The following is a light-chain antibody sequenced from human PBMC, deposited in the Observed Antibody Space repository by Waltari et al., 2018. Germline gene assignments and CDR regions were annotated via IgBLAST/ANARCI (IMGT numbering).Light chain of an antibody. CDR3: QHRSNWPLFT. Sequence: EIVLTQSPATLSLSPGERATLSCRASQSVSSYLAWYRQKPGQAPRLLINDASNRATGIPARFSGSESGTDFTLTISSLEPEDFAVYYCQHRSNWPLFTFGPGTKVDFK. J-gene: IGKJ3*01. CDR1: QSVSSY. V-gene: IGKV3-11*01. CDR2: DAS.